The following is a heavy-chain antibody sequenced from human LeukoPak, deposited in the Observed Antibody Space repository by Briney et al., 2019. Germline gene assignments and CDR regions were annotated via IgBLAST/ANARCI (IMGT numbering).Heavy chain of an antibody. CDR1: GGTFSSYA. J-gene: IGHJ4*02. CDR3: AREARIYDSSGYFRFDY. Sequence: GASVKVSCKASGGTFSSYAISWVRQAPGQGLEWMGGIIPIFGTANYAQKFQGRVTITTDESTSTAYMELSSLRSEDTAVYYCAREARIYDSSGYFRFDYWGQGTLVTVSS. CDR2: IIPIFGTA. D-gene: IGHD3-22*01. V-gene: IGHV1-69*05.